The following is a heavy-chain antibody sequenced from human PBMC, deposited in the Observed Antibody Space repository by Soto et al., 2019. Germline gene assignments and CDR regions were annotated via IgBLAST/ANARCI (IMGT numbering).Heavy chain of an antibody. CDR3: AKVVVVTPYYFDY. D-gene: IGHD2-21*02. Sequence: PGGSLRLSCAASGFTFSSYAMSWVRQAPGKGLEWVSAISGSGGSTYYADSVKGRFTIPRDNSKNTLYLQMNSLRAEDTAVYYGAKVVVVTPYYFDYWRQGTLVTVSS. J-gene: IGHJ4*02. V-gene: IGHV3-23*01. CDR2: ISGSGGST. CDR1: GFTFSSYA.